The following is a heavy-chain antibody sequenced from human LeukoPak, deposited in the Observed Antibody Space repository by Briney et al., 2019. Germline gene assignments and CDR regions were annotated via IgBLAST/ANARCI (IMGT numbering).Heavy chain of an antibody. J-gene: IGHJ4*02. V-gene: IGHV3-33*01. D-gene: IGHD3-22*01. CDR1: GFTFSSYG. CDR3: ARDLTYYDSSGYGY. Sequence: PGRSLRLSCAASGFTFSSYGMHWVRQAPGKGLEWVAVIWYDGSNKYYADSVKGRFTISRDNSKNTLYPQMNSLRAEDTAVYYCARDLTYYDSSGYGYWGQGTLVTVSS. CDR2: IWYDGSNK.